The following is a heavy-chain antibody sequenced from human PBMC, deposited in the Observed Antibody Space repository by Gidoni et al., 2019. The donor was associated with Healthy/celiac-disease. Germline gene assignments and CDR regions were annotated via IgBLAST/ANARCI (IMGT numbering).Heavy chain of an antibody. J-gene: IGHJ4*02. CDR3: AREPIGGSSGPQTVGY. CDR2: ISSGGST. V-gene: IGHV3-53*01. CDR1: GFTGSSNY. Sequence: EVQLVESGGGLIQPGGSLRLSWAASGFTGSSNYMSWVRQAPGKGLEWVSVISSGGSTYYADSVKCRFTISRDNSKNTLYLQMNSLRAEDTAVYYCAREPIGGSSGPQTVGYWGQGTLVTVSS. D-gene: IGHD6-19*01.